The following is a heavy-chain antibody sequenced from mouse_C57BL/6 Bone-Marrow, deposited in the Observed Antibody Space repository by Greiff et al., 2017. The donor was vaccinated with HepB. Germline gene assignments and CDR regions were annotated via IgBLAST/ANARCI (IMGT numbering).Heavy chain of an antibody. Sequence: EVQLVESGGGLVQSGRSLRLSCATSGFTFSDFYMEWVRQAPGKGLEWIAASRNKANDYTTEYSASVKGRFTVSRDTSQSILYLQMNALRAEDTAIYYCARDAYVDFTGGFAYWGQGTLVTVSA. D-gene: IGHD1-1*01. J-gene: IGHJ3*01. V-gene: IGHV7-1*01. CDR3: ARDAYVDFTGGFAY. CDR2: SRNKANDYTT. CDR1: GFTFSDFY.